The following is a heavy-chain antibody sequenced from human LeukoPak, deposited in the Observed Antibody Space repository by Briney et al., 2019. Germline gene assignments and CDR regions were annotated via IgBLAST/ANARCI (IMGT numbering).Heavy chain of an antibody. V-gene: IGHV1-69*05. Sequence: SVKVSCKASGGTFSSYAISWVRQAPGQGLEWMGRIIPIFGTANYAQEFQGRVTITTGESTSTAYMELSSLRSEDTAVYYCARSGQYYNFWSGRFGYMDVWGKGTMVTVSS. D-gene: IGHD3-3*01. CDR1: GGTFSSYA. CDR3: ARSGQYYNFWSGRFGYMDV. J-gene: IGHJ6*03. CDR2: IIPIFGTA.